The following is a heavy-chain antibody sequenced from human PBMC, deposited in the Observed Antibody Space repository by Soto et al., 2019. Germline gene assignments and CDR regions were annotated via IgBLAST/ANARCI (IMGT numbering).Heavy chain of an antibody. CDR2: LSGSGTST. J-gene: IGHJ4*02. D-gene: IGHD6-19*01. V-gene: IGHV3-23*01. CDR1: GFSFVNYA. Sequence: GGSLRLSCAASGFSFVNYAMNWVRQAPGKGLEWVSGLSGSGTSTYYADSVKGRFTISRDNSRDTLFLQMNSLTADNTAVYYCAKATTNGGWFNPFDSWGQGALVTVSS. CDR3: AKATTNGGWFNPFDS.